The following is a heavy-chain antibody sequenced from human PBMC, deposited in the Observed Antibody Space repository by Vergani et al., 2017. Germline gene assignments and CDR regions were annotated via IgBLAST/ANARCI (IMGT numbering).Heavy chain of an antibody. J-gene: IGHJ5*02. CDR2: INHSGST. CDR3: AGGNPYWFDP. CDR1: GGSFSGYY. V-gene: IGHV4-34*01. Sequence: QVQLQQWGAGLLKPSETLSLTCAVYGGSFSGYYWSWIRQPPGKGLEWIGEINHSGSTNYNPSLKSRVTISVDTSKNQFSLKLSSVTAADTAVYYCAGGNPYWFDPWGQGTLVTVSS.